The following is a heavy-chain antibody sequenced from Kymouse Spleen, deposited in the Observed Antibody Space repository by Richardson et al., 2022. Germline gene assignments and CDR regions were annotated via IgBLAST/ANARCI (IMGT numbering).Heavy chain of an antibody. CDR3: ARDLEAS*DIVVVPAAILLLLRYGR. V-gene: IGHV1-69*05. Sequence: QVQLVQSGAEVKKPGSSVKVSCKASGGTFSSYAISWVRQAPGQGLEWMGGIIPIFGTANYAQKFQGRVTITTDESTSTAYMELSSLRSEDTAVYYCARDLEAS*DIVVVPAAILLLLRYGRLGPRDHGHRLL. J-gene: IGHJ6*02. CDR1: GGTFSSYA. D-gene: IGHD2-2*02. CDR2: IIPIFGTA.